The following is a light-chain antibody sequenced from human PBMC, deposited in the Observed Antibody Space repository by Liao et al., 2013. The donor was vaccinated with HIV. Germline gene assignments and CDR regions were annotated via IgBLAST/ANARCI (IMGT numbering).Light chain of an antibody. CDR3: QVWDSTSDHRV. CDR1: NIGFKS. CDR2: YDR. V-gene: IGLV3-21*04. J-gene: IGLJ3*02. Sequence: SYEVTQPPSVSVAPGKTATITCAGDNIGFKSVHWYRQKPGQAPVVLISYDRDRPSGIPERFSGANSGNTATLTITRVEAGDEADYYCQVWDSTSDHRVFGGGTKLTVV.